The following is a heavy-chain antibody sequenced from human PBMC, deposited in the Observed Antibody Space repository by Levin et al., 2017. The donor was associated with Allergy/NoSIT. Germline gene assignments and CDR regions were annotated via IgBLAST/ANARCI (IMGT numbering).Heavy chain of an antibody. D-gene: IGHD2-2*01. CDR2: MYHSGIT. V-gene: IGHV4-39*07. J-gene: IGHJ4*02. Sequence: KASETLSLTCTVSGASITSRGYFWGWIRQPPGKGLEWIASMYHSGITYHNPSLESRVTMSVDTSKNLFSLKLKSVTAADTAIYYCVRSLESAMAPHYSDSWGQGTLVTVSS. CDR1: GASITSRGYF. CDR3: VRSLESAMAPHYSDS.